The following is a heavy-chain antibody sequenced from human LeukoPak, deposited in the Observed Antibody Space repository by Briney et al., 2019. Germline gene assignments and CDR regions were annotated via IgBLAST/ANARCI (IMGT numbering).Heavy chain of an antibody. Sequence: GGSLRLSCAASGFTFSSYWMSWVRQAPGKGLEWVANIKQDGSEKYYVDSVKGRFTIFRDNAKNSLYLQMNSLRAEDTAVYYCARDHHDILTGYYYYYMDVWGKGTTVTVSS. CDR3: ARDHHDILTGYYYYYMDV. V-gene: IGHV3-7*01. CDR1: GFTFSSYW. D-gene: IGHD3-9*01. J-gene: IGHJ6*03. CDR2: IKQDGSEK.